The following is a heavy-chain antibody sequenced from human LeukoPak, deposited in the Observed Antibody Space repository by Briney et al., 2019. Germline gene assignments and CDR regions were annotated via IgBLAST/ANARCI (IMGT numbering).Heavy chain of an antibody. Sequence: QSGGSLRLSCAASGFTFTDSYMTWVRQAPGKGLEWLSYISGSGGDTNYADSVRGRFTISRDNSKNGLYLQMNSLRPDDTAIYYCAREGFASSWLYYYYYMDVWGKGTTVTVSS. D-gene: IGHD6-13*01. J-gene: IGHJ6*03. CDR3: AREGFASSWLYYYYYMDV. CDR2: ISGSGGDT. V-gene: IGHV3-11*06. CDR1: GFTFTDSY.